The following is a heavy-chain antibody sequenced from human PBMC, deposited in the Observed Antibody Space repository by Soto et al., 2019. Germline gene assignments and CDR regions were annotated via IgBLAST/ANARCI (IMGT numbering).Heavy chain of an antibody. Sequence: EVQLVQSGGGLVQPGGSLKLSCAASGFTLSGSDMHWVRQASGQGLEWVGRIRSKRSSYATEYTASVKGRFTISRDDSKNMAYLQMNSLKSEDTAVYYCTRQGPEVTDDFDYWGPGTLVTVSS. D-gene: IGHD2-21*02. V-gene: IGHV3-73*02. CDR1: GFTLSGSD. CDR3: TRQGPEVTDDFDY. J-gene: IGHJ4*02. CDR2: IRSKRSSYAT.